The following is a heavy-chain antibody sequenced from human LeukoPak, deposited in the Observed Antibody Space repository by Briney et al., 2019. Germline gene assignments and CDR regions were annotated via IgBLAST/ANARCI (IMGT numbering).Heavy chain of an antibody. V-gene: IGHV3-33*03. CDR2: IWYDGSNE. CDR3: AKAGESGNSYYIDY. Sequence: PGGSLRLSCAASGFTFSSYGMHWVRQAPGKGLEWVAVIWYDGSNEYCADSVKGRFTISRDNSKNTLYLQMNSLRADDTAVYYCAKAGESGNSYYIDYWGQGTLVTVSS. D-gene: IGHD4-23*01. CDR1: GFTFSSYG. J-gene: IGHJ4*02.